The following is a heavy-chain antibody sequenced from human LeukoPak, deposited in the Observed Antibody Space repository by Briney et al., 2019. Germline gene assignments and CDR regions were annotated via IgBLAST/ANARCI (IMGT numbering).Heavy chain of an antibody. D-gene: IGHD4-17*01. CDR2: ISGNGGST. CDR1: QFNFNKFG. Sequence: GGSLRLSCATSQFNFNKFGMIWVRQAPGKGLEWVSSISGNGGSTQYADSVQGRFAISRDNSKNTLYLQMNSLRAEDTAVYFCAKDPNGDYIGTFDIWGQGTMVTVSS. V-gene: IGHV3-23*01. J-gene: IGHJ3*02. CDR3: AKDPNGDYIGTFDI.